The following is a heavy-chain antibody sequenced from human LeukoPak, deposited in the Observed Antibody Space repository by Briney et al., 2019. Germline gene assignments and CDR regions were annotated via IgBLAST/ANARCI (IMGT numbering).Heavy chain of an antibody. J-gene: IGHJ3*01. D-gene: IGHD3-10*01. CDR2: IKIKTDGETP. V-gene: IGHV3-15*01. CDR3: ASHYYDV. Sequence: WIRQPPGKGLEWVGRIKIKTDGETPDYAAPVKGRFTISRDDSKNTLYLQMNSLKIEDTAVYFCASHYYDVWGQGTMVTVSS.